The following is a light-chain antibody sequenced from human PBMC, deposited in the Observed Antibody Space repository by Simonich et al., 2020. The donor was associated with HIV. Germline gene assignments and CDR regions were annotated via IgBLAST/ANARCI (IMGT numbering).Light chain of an antibody. CDR1: QSVGSY. CDR3: QQYGSSPLT. J-gene: IGKJ4*01. V-gene: IGKV3-20*01. CDR2: DSS. Sequence: DIVLTQSPATLSLSPGQRGTLSCRASQSVGSYLAWYQQKPGQAPRLLIYDSSSRPPGIPDRFTGSGSGTDFTLTISSLEPEDFAVYYCQQYGSSPLTFGGGTKVEIK.